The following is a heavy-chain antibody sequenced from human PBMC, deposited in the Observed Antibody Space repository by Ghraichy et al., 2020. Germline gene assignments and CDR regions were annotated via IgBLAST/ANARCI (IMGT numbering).Heavy chain of an antibody. CDR1: GFTFDDYT. CDR2: ISWDGGSK. J-gene: IGHJ3*02. Sequence: GESLNISCAASGFTFDDYTMHWVRQAPGKGLEWVSLISWDGGSKYYADSVKGRFTISRDNSKNSMYLQMNSLRTEDTALYDCAKLGYCSSTSCRARDNDAFDIWGQGTMVTVSS. V-gene: IGHV3-43*01. CDR3: AKLGYCSSTSCRARDNDAFDI. D-gene: IGHD2-2*01.